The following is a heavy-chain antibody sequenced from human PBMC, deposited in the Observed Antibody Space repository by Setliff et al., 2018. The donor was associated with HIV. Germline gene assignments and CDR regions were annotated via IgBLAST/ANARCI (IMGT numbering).Heavy chain of an antibody. V-gene: IGHV1-46*01. J-gene: IGHJ3*02. CDR1: GYTFTSYI. CDR2: IAPSSGGI. CDR3: VREGGAIFGVVIEGPAFDI. Sequence: ASVKVSCKASGYTFTSYILHWVRQAAGQGLEWVGRIAPSSGGIHYAQKFQGRVTMTTDTSTSTAYMDLRSLRSDDTAVYFCVREGGAIFGVVIEGPAFDIWGQGTMVTVSS. D-gene: IGHD3-3*01.